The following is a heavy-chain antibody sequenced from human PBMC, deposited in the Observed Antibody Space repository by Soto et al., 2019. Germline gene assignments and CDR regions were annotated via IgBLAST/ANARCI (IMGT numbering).Heavy chain of an antibody. V-gene: IGHV1-69*06. CDR3: ARWGTYYYDSSGYYVWFDP. CDR1: GGTISSYA. Sequence: VASVKVSCMASGGTISSYAISWGRQAPGQGLEWMGGIIPIFGTAHYAQKVQGRVTITGDKSTSTAYMELSSLRSEDTAVYYCARWGTYYYDSSGYYVWFDPWGQGTLVTVSS. J-gene: IGHJ5*02. CDR2: IIPIFGTA. D-gene: IGHD3-22*01.